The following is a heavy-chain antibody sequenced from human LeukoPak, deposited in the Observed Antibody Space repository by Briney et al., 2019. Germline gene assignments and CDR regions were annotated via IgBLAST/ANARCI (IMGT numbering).Heavy chain of an antibody. Sequence: NPGGSLRLSCAASGFTFSSYEMNWVRQPPGKGLEWIGYIYYSGSTNYNPSLKSRVTISVDTSKNQFSLKLSSVTAADTAVYYCARGIASLDYWGQGTLVTVSS. CDR2: IYYSGST. CDR3: ARGIASLDY. CDR1: GFTFSSYE. D-gene: IGHD6-13*01. V-gene: IGHV4-59*01. J-gene: IGHJ4*02.